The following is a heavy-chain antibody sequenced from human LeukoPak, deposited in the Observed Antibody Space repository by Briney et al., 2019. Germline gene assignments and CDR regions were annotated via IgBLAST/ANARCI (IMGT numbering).Heavy chain of an antibody. CDR2: ISGSGGST. CDR3: AKDLPPGYSSGWWAFDY. J-gene: IGHJ4*02. Sequence: PGGALRLSCAASRFTFSSYAMSWVRQAPGKGLEWVSAISGSGGSTYYADSVKGRFTISRDNSKNTLYLQMNSLRAEDTAVSYCAKDLPPGYSSGWWAFDYWGQGTLVTVSS. CDR1: RFTFSSYA. V-gene: IGHV3-23*01. D-gene: IGHD6-19*01.